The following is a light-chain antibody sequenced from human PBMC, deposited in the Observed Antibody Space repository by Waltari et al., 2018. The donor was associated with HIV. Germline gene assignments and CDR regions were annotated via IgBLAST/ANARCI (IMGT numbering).Light chain of an antibody. CDR3: VSYDSRLDERL. Sequence: PSVSGTPGQTVTISCSGSTSNIETEALYWYQQLPGTAPKLIIYRNYKRPSGVSDRFSCSKSGASASLVISGLRSEDEAHYYCVSYDSRLDERLFGGGTKLTVL. CDR1: TSNIETEA. V-gene: IGLV1-47*01. CDR2: RNY. J-gene: IGLJ3*02.